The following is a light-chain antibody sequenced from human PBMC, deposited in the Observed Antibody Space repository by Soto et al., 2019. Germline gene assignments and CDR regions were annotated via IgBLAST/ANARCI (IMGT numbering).Light chain of an antibody. V-gene: IGLV2-14*01. CDR1: SSDVGDYDY. CDR2: EVS. CDR3: CSYTASDIWV. Sequence: QSVLTQPASVSGSPGQSITISCTGTSSDVGDYDYVSWYQQHPGKAPKLMIYEVSNRPSGVPDRFSGSKSGNTASLTISGLQADDEADYFCCSYTASDIWVFGGGTKLTVL. J-gene: IGLJ3*02.